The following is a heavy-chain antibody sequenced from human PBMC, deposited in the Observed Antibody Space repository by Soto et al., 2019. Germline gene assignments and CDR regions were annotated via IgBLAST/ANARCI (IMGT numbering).Heavy chain of an antibody. CDR1: GYSFTSYW. V-gene: IGHV5-10-1*01. D-gene: IGHD7-27*01. CDR2: IDPSDSYT. CDR3: ARHYLGISNWFDP. Sequence: PGESLKISCKGSGYSFTSYWITWVRQMPGKGLEWMGRIDPSDSYTNYSPSFQGHVTISADKSISTAYLQWSSLKASDTAIYYCARHYLGISNWFDPLGQRTLGTVPS. J-gene: IGHJ5*02.